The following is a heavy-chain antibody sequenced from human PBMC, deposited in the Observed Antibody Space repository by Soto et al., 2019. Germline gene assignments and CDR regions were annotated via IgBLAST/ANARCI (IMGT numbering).Heavy chain of an antibody. Sequence: GWSLRLSCADSGFTFSSYGMHWVRQAPAKGLEGAAVTRYDGSNNYYADSGKGRFSISRDNSKNTLYLQMNSLIAEDTEVYYCARDCYRFDDWGQGTLVTVSS. J-gene: IGHJ4*01. D-gene: IGHD2-15*01. CDR3: ARDCYRFDD. V-gene: IGHV3-33*08. CDR1: GFTFSSYG. CDR2: TRYDGSNN.